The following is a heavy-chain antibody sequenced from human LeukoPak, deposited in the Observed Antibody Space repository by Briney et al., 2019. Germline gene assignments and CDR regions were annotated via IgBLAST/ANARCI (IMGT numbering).Heavy chain of an antibody. CDR2: ISGSGGST. Sequence: GGSLRLSCAASGFTFSSYAMSWVRQAPGKGLEWVSAISGSGGSTNYAQKFQGRVTMTGDTSTSTVYMELSSLRSEDTAVYYCARGDGAAGRVFDYWGQGTLVNVPS. CDR3: ARGDGAAGRVFDY. D-gene: IGHD6-13*01. CDR1: GFTFSSYA. V-gene: IGHV3-23*01. J-gene: IGHJ4*02.